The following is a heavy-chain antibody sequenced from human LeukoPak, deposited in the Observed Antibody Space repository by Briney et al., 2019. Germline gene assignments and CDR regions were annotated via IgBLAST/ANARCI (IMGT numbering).Heavy chain of an antibody. CDR3: ARGDVLLWFGELFDY. CDR2: LYHNGSS. V-gene: IGHV4-38-2*02. J-gene: IGHJ4*02. D-gene: IGHD3-10*01. CDR1: GYSISSGYN. Sequence: SETLSLTCTVSGYSISSGYNWGWIRQPPGKGLEWIGNLYHNGSSYYNPSLKSRVTMSVDTSKKQFSLKLSSVTAADTAVYYCARGDVLLWFGELFDYWGQGTLVTVSS.